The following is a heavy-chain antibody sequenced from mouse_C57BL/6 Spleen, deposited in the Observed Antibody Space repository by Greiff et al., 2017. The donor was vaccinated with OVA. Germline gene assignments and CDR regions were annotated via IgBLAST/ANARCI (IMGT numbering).Heavy chain of an antibody. CDR3: ARRDYDYGPYAMDY. CDR2: IDPNSGGT. D-gene: IGHD2-4*01. CDR1: GYTFTSYW. Sequence: QVQLQQPGAELVKPGASVKLSCKASGYTFTSYWMHWVKQRPGRGLEWIGRIDPNSGGTKYNEKFKSKATLTVDKPSSTAYMQLSTLTSEVSAVYYCARRDYDYGPYAMDYWGQGTSVTVSS. J-gene: IGHJ4*01. V-gene: IGHV1-72*01.